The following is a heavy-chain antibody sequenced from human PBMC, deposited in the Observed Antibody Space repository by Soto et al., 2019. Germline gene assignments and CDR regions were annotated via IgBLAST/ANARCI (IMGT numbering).Heavy chain of an antibody. CDR1: GGTFSSYA. Sequence: SSVKVSCKASGGTFSSYAISWVRKAPGQGLEWMGGIIPIFGTANYAQKFQGRVTITADESTSTAYMELSSLRSEDTAVYYCVLGYYYDSSGYYYYGMDVWGQGTTVTVSS. CDR3: VLGYYYDSSGYYYYGMDV. D-gene: IGHD3-22*01. V-gene: IGHV1-69*13. J-gene: IGHJ6*01. CDR2: IIPIFGTA.